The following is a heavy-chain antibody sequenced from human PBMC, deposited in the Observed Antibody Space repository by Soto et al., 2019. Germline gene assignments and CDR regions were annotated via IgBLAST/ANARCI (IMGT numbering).Heavy chain of an antibody. Sequence: GASVKVSCKASGGTFSSYAISWVRQAPGQGLEWMGGIIPIFGTASYAQKFQGRVTITADESTSTAYMELSSLRSEDTAVYYCARELSGYYYSCLDYWGQGTLVTV. V-gene: IGHV1-69*13. D-gene: IGHD3-22*01. CDR1: GGTFSSYA. J-gene: IGHJ4*02. CDR2: IIPIFGTA. CDR3: ARELSGYYYSCLDY.